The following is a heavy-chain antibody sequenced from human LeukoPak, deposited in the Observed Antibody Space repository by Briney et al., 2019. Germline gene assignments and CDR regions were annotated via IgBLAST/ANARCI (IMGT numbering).Heavy chain of an antibody. V-gene: IGHV1-69*13. J-gene: IGHJ6*04. D-gene: IGHD5-18*01. CDR3: ASHVRSTAMDPWYYYGMVV. CDR2: IIPIFGTA. Sequence: SVKVSCKASGGTFSSYAISWVRQAPGQGLEWMGGIIPIFGTANYAQKFQGRVTITADESTSTAYMELSSLRSEDTAVYYCASHVRSTAMDPWYYYGMVVWGKGTTVTVSS. CDR1: GGTFSSYA.